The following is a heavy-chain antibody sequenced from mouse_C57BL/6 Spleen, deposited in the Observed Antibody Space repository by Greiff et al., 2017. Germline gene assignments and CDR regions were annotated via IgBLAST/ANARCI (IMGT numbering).Heavy chain of an antibody. CDR1: GFTFSDYY. Sequence: EVKLVESGGGLVQPGGSLKLSCAASGFTFSDYYMYWVRQTPEKRLEWVAYISNGGGSTYYPDTVKGRFTISRDNAKNTLYLQMSRLKSEDTAMYSCARGDLITTVDSMHYWGQGTSVTVSS. CDR2: ISNGGGST. V-gene: IGHV5-12*01. CDR3: ARGDLITTVDSMHY. J-gene: IGHJ4*01. D-gene: IGHD1-1*01.